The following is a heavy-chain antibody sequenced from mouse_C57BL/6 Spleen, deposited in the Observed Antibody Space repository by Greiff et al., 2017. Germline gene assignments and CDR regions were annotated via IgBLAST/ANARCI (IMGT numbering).Heavy chain of an antibody. J-gene: IGHJ2*01. CDR3: ARDYYDYPYYFDY. Sequence: EVMLVESGGGLVKPGGSLKLSCAASGFTFSSYAMSWVRQTPEKRLEWVANISDGGSYTYYPDNLKGRFNISRDNAKNNLYLQMSHLKSEDTARYDCARDYYDYPYYFDYWGQGTTLTVSS. D-gene: IGHD2-4*01. CDR2: ISDGGSYT. V-gene: IGHV5-4*01. CDR1: GFTFSSYA.